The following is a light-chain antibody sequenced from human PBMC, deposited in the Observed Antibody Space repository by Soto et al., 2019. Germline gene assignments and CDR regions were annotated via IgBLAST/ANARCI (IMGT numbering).Light chain of an antibody. J-gene: IGLJ2*01. V-gene: IGLV2-14*01. CDR1: SSDVGGYNC. CDR3: SSSTIGSTPVV. Sequence: QSALTQPASVSGSPGQSITISCTGTSSDVGGYNCVSWYQQHPGKAPKFMIYDVSNRPSGVSDRFSGSKSGNTASLTISGLQAEDEADYYCSSSTIGSTPVVFGGGTKLTVL. CDR2: DVS.